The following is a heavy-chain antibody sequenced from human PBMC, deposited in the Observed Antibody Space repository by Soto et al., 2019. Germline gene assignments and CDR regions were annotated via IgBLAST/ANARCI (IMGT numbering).Heavy chain of an antibody. CDR2: ISDTGGST. D-gene: IGHD2-2*01. CDR1: GFTFSFYA. Sequence: GGSLRLSCDASGFTFSFYAMSWVRQAPGKGLEWVSAISDTGGSTYIADSVKGRFTISRDNSRNTLFLQMNSLGADDTAVYYCAKGSRSSRPYYFDYWGQGTLVTVSS. CDR3: AKGSRSSRPYYFDY. J-gene: IGHJ4*02. V-gene: IGHV3-23*01.